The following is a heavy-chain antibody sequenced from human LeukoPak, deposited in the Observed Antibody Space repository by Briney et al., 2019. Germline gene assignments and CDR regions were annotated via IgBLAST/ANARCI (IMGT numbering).Heavy chain of an antibody. D-gene: IGHD1-26*01. J-gene: IGHJ6*03. Sequence: ASVKVSCKASGYTFTGYYMHWVRQAPEQGLEWMGWINPNSGGTNYAQKFQGRVTMTRDTSISTAYMELSRLRSDDTAVYYCARGWSGSYYSHYYYYMDVWGKGTTVTVSS. CDR3: ARGWSGSYYSHYYYYMDV. V-gene: IGHV1-2*02. CDR1: GYTFTGYY. CDR2: INPNSGGT.